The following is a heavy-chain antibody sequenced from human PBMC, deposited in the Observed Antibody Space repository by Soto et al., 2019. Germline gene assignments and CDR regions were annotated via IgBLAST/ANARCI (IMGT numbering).Heavy chain of an antibody. CDR3: AKVSSSWYAGFFDL. CDR1: GFTFGTYS. D-gene: IGHD6-13*01. V-gene: IGHV3-23*01. CDR2: LSDSGISI. Sequence: GGSLRLSCAASGFTFGTYSVTWVRQAPGKGLEWVSGLSDSGISIYYADSVKDRLTISRDNSKNTLYLQIHTLRAEDTAVYYSAKVSSSWYAGFFDLWGQGTLVTVSS. J-gene: IGHJ4*02.